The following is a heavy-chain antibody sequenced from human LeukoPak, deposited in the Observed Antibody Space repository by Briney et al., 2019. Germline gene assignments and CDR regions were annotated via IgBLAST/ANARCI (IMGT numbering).Heavy chain of an antibody. D-gene: IGHD4-17*01. CDR3: ASYYGDGYYYMDV. V-gene: IGHV4-39*07. Sequence: KTSETLSLTCTVSGGSISSSSYYWGWIRQPPGKGLEWIGSIYYSGSTYYNPSLKSRVTISVDTSKNQFSLKLRSVTAADTAVYYCASYYGDGYYYMDVWGKGTTVTISS. CDR2: IYYSGST. J-gene: IGHJ6*03. CDR1: GGSISSSSYY.